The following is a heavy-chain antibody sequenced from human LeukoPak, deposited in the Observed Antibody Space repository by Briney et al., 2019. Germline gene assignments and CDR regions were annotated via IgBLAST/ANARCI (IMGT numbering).Heavy chain of an antibody. D-gene: IGHD3-10*01. CDR3: AMPYYYGSGSYYNLAFDI. CDR1: GYSFTSYW. V-gene: IGHV5-10-1*01. Sequence: GESLRISCKGSGYSFTSYWISWVRQMPGKGLEWMRRIDPSDSYTIYSPSFQGHVTISADKSISTAYLQWSSLKASDTAMYYCAMPYYYGSGSYYNLAFDIWGQGTMVTVSS. CDR2: IDPSDSYT. J-gene: IGHJ3*02.